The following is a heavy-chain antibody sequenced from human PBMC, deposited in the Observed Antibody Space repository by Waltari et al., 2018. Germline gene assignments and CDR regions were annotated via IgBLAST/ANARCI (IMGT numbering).Heavy chain of an antibody. V-gene: IGHV5-51*01. CDR1: GYSFARSW. D-gene: IGHD5-18*01. J-gene: IGHJ4*02. CDR3: ARQNIHSYGYGYFDY. CDR2: IYPGDSST. Sequence: EVQLVQSGAEVNKPGESLKISCQGAGYSFARSWIGWVRQMPGKGLEWMGIIYPGDSSTKYSPSFQGQVTISVDTSISTAYLQWSSLKASDTAMYFCARQNIHSYGYGYFDYWGQGTLVTVSS.